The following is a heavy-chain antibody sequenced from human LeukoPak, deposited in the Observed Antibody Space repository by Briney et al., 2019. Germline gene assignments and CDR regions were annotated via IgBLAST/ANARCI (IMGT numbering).Heavy chain of an antibody. CDR1: GFTFSGTY. V-gene: IGHV3-66*01. CDR3: ARDSRSSHYFDY. D-gene: IGHD3-10*01. J-gene: IGHJ4*02. CDR2: IYTGGST. Sequence: GGSLRLSCAASGFTFSGTYMSWVRQAPGKGLEWVSVIYTGGSTYYADSVKGRFTISRDDSKNALYLQMNSLRAEDTAVYYCARDSRSSHYFDYWGQGTLVTVSS.